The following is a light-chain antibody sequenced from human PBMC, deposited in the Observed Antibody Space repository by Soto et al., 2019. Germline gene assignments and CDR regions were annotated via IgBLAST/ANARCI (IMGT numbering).Light chain of an antibody. CDR3: QHYNNWPPWM. J-gene: IGKJ1*01. CDR2: GAS. CDR1: QSVSSN. V-gene: IGKV3-15*01. Sequence: EIVMTQSPATLSVSPGERATLSCRASQSVSSNLAWYQQKPGQGPRLLIYGASTRATGIPARFTGSGSGTEFTLTISSLQYEDFAVYYCQHYNNWPPWMFGQGTKVVIK.